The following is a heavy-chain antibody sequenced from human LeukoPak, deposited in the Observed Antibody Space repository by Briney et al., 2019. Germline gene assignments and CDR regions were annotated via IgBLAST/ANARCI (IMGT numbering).Heavy chain of an antibody. D-gene: IGHD3-10*01. Sequence: ASARVSCKPSGYTFTEYYLHWVPQALGQGLEGMGWLNLQSGGTHYAQTFQGRVTITRDTPISTAYMELRSLRSDDTAVYYCAREAVLGDFLWFGEQKVIYFDYWGQGTLVTVSS. V-gene: IGHV1-2*02. J-gene: IGHJ4*02. CDR2: LNLQSGGT. CDR3: AREAVLGDFLWFGEQKVIYFDY. CDR1: GYTFTEYY.